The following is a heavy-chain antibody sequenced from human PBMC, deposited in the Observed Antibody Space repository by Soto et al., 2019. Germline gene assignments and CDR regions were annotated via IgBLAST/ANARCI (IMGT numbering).Heavy chain of an antibody. CDR2: IYYSGST. J-gene: IGHJ4*02. D-gene: IGHD3-22*01. CDR1: GGSISSGGYY. V-gene: IGHV4-31*03. Sequence: QVQLQESGPGLVKPSQTLSLTCTVSGGSISSGGYYWSWIRQHPGKGLEWIGYIYYSGSTYYNPSLKSRVTISVDTSKNQFSLKLSSVTAADTAVYYCARLSDSSGYYPFDYWGQGPLVTVSS. CDR3: ARLSDSSGYYPFDY.